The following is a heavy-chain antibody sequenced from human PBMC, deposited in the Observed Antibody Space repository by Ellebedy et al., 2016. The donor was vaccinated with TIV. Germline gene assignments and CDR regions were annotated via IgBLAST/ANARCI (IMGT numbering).Heavy chain of an antibody. Sequence: SETLSLTXAVYGGSFSGYYWSWIRQPPGKGLEWIGEINHSGSTNYNPSLKSRVTISVDTSKNQFSLKLSSVTAADTAVYYCARAGRGSTSKRLYYYYGMDVWGQGTTVTVSS. J-gene: IGHJ6*02. CDR1: GGSFSGYY. V-gene: IGHV4-34*01. CDR3: ARAGRGSTSKRLYYYYGMDV. D-gene: IGHD2-2*01. CDR2: INHSGST.